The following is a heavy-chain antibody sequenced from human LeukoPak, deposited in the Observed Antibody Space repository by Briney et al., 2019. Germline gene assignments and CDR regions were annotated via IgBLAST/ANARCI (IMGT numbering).Heavy chain of an antibody. J-gene: IGHJ4*02. CDR3: ARDQDSSGYYRGALDY. Sequence: GGSLRLSCAASGFTFSSYSMNWVRQAPGKGLEWVSYISSSSSTIYYADSVKGRFTISRDNAKNSLYLQMNSLRAEDTAVYYCARDQDSSGYYRGALDYWGQGTLVTVSS. CDR2: ISSSSSTI. D-gene: IGHD3-22*01. V-gene: IGHV3-48*04. CDR1: GFTFSSYS.